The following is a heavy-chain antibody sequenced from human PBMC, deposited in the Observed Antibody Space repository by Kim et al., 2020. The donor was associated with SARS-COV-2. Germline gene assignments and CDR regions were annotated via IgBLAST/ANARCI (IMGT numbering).Heavy chain of an antibody. CDR3: ARRPPGYCSSTSCSFGWVAP. CDR2: IYYSGST. CDR1: GGSISSGSYY. J-gene: IGHJ5*02. V-gene: IGHV4-39*01. D-gene: IGHD2-2*03. Sequence: SETLSLTCTVSGGSISSGSYYWDWIRQPPGKGLEWIGSIYYSGSTYYNPSLKSRVTISVETSKNQFTLKLTAVTAADTAVYYCARRPPGYCSSTSCSFGWVAPWGQGTLVTVSS.